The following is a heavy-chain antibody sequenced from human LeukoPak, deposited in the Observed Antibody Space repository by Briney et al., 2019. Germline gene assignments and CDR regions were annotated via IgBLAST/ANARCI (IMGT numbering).Heavy chain of an antibody. V-gene: IGHV4-59*01. D-gene: IGHD4-17*01. J-gene: IGHJ4*02. CDR2: IYYSRST. Sequence: PSETLSLTCTVSGGSISSYHWSWIRQPPGSGLEWIGYIYYSRSTNYNPSLKSRLTISVDTPKNQFSLNLRSVTAADTAVYYCARGTVTTEYFDFWGQGTLVTVSS. CDR3: ARGTVTTEYFDF. CDR1: GGSISSYH.